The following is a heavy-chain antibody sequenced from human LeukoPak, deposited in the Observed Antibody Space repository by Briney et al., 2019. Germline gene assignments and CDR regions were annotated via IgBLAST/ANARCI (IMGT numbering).Heavy chain of an antibody. J-gene: IGHJ4*02. Sequence: SQTLSLTCTVSGGSISSGDYYWSWIRQPPGKGLVWIEYIYYSGSTYYNPSLKSRVTISVDTSKNQFSLKLSSVTAADTAVYYCARGGSYYYFDYWGQGTLVTVSS. CDR2: IYYSGST. V-gene: IGHV4-30-4*08. CDR1: GGSISSGDYY. D-gene: IGHD1-26*01. CDR3: ARGGSYYYFDY.